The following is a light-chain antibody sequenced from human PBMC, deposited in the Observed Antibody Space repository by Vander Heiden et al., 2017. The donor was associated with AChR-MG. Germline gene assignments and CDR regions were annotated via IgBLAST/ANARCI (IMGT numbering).Light chain of an antibody. CDR1: QSVSSN. Sequence: EIVMTQSPAALSVSPGERATLSCRASQSVSSNLAWYQHKPGQAPRLLIYGASTRATGVPARFSAGGSGTEFTLTISSLQSEDFAVYYCQQYNNWRGTFGQRTKLEIK. CDR3: QQYNNWRGT. J-gene: IGKJ2*02. V-gene: IGKV3-15*01. CDR2: GAS.